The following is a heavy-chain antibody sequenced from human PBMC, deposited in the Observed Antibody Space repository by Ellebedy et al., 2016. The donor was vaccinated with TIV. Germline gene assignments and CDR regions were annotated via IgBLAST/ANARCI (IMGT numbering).Heavy chain of an antibody. CDR3: AKVMLGFETHDYGDYASYYYGMDV. D-gene: IGHD4-17*01. CDR1: GFTFSSYA. V-gene: IGHV3-23*01. J-gene: IGHJ6*02. Sequence: GESLKISCAASGFTFSSYAMSWVRQAPGKGLEWVSAISGSGGSTYYADSVKGRFTISRDNSKNTLYLQMNSLRAEDTAVYYCAKVMLGFETHDYGDYASYYYGMDVWGQGTTVTVSS. CDR2: ISGSGGST.